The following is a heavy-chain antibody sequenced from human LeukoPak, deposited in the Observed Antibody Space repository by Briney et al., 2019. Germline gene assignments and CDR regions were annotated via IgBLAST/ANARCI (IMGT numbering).Heavy chain of an antibody. Sequence: SVKVSCKASGGTFSSYAISWVRQAPGQGLEWMGGIIPIFGTANYAQKFQGRVTITADESTSTAYMELSSLRSEDTAVYYCARDQPLVVTATTYYYYYGMDVWGQGTTVTVSS. CDR1: GGTFSSYA. CDR3: ARDQPLVVTATTYYYYYGMDV. J-gene: IGHJ6*02. D-gene: IGHD2-21*02. CDR2: IIPIFGTA. V-gene: IGHV1-69*13.